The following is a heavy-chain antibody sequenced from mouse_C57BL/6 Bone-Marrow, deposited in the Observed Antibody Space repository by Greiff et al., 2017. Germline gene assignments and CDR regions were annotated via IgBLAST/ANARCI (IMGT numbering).Heavy chain of an antibody. CDR2: INPYNGGT. Sequence: EVQLQQSGPVLVKPGASVKMSCKASGYTFTDYYMNWVKQSHGKSLEWIGVINPYNGGTSYNLKFKGKATLTVDKSSSTAYMELNSLTSEDSAVYYCAYYSNYFDYWGQGTTLTVSS. D-gene: IGHD2-5*01. J-gene: IGHJ2*01. CDR3: AYYSNYFDY. V-gene: IGHV1-19*01. CDR1: GYTFTDYY.